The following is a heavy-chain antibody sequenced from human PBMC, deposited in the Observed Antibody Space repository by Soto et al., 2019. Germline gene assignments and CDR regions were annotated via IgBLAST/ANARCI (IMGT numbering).Heavy chain of an antibody. CDR1: GFIFGSYA. D-gene: IGHD2-15*01. CDR2: ISGDTTRT. Sequence: EVQLLESGGALAQPGGSLRLSCGASGFIFGSYAMTWVRQAPGKGLDWVSSISGDTTRTYYADSVKGRFTIFRDNSRNTVYLQMNGLRAEDTAVCYCAKRHNSNHCSGASCTFDYWGQGTLVTVSS. V-gene: IGHV3-23*01. CDR3: AKRHNSNHCSGASCTFDY. J-gene: IGHJ4*02.